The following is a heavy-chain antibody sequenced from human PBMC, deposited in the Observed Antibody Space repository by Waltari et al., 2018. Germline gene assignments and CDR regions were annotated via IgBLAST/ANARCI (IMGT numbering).Heavy chain of an antibody. J-gene: IGHJ3*01. CDR1: GGTHNSYP. Sequence: QVQLVQSGAEVKKPGSSVKVSCKPSGGTHNSYPTTRVRQAPGQGLEWMGRILPIVGIIDYSQKFQGRVTITADKSTFTAYMELGSLRSEDTAVYYCAREVNKVHDGDHGSAFDVWGKGTMVTVSS. CDR2: ILPIVGII. CDR3: AREVNKVHDGDHGSAFDV. D-gene: IGHD4-17*01. V-gene: IGHV1-69*04.